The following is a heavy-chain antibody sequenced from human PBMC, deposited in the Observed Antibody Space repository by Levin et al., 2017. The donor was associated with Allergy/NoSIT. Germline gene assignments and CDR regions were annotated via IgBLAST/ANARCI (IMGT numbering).Heavy chain of an antibody. CDR3: ASRTYRS. CDR2: IYYDGST. V-gene: IGHV4-39*01. Sequence: SETLSLTCTVSGGSISGSSYYWGWIRQPPGKGLEWIGSIYYDGSTYYNPSLKSRVTISVDTSKNQFSLKVRSVSAADTAVYYCASRTYRSWGQGTLVTVSS. J-gene: IGHJ4*02. D-gene: IGHD2-15*01. CDR1: GGSISGSSYY.